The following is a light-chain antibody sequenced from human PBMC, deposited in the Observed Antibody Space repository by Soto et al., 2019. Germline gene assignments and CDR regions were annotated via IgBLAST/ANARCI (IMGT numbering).Light chain of an antibody. Sequence: ALAQSASVSGSPGQSITIPCTGTSSDVGGYDYVSWYQQHPGKVPKLIIYEVIKRPSGVSHRFSGSKSGNTASLTISGLQTEDEADYYCSSYTTSSALVFGGGTKVTVL. CDR2: EVI. V-gene: IGLV2-14*01. J-gene: IGLJ2*01. CDR3: SSYTTSSALV. CDR1: SSDVGGYDY.